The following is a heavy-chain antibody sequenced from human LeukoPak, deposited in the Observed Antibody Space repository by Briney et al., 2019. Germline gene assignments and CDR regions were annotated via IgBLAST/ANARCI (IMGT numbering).Heavy chain of an antibody. CDR3: ATLTAYLDY. CDR1: GYTFTDYH. CDR2: INPNSGDT. Sequence: GASVKVSCKAFGYTFTDYHMHWVRQAPGQGLEWMGWINPNSGDTNYAQKFQGRVTMTRDTTISTAYMELSRLRSDDTAVFYCATLTAYLDYWGQGTLVTVSS. D-gene: IGHD2-8*01. J-gene: IGHJ4*02. V-gene: IGHV1-2*02.